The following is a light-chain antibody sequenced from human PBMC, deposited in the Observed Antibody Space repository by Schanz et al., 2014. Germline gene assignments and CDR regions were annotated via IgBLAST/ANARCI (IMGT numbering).Light chain of an antibody. CDR1: HGSVSATHC. Sequence: QTVVTQEPSFSVSPGGTVTLTCGLTHGSVSATHCPSWYQQTPGQAPRTIMHNTHTRSSGVPDRFSGSILGNKATLTITGAQTRDESHYYCMLYVASGIWVFGGGTKLTVL. J-gene: IGLJ3*02. CDR3: MLYVASGIWV. CDR2: NTH. V-gene: IGLV8-61*01.